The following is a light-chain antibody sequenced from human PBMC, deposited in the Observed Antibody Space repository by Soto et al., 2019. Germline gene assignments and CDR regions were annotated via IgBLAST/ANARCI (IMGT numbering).Light chain of an antibody. CDR2: AAS. J-gene: IGKJ3*01. Sequence: EIVLTQSPGTLSLSPGERATLSCRASQSVSVNSLAWYQQKCGQAPRLLIYAASTRATGVPDRFSGTGSGTDFALTISRLETDDSAVYYCQQYGGSPFTFGPGTKVDIK. CDR3: QQYGGSPFT. V-gene: IGKV3-20*01. CDR1: QSVSVNS.